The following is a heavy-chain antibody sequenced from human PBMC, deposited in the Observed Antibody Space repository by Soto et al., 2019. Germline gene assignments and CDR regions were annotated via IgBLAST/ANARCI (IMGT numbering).Heavy chain of an antibody. CDR2: IKEDGSEK. Sequence: PGGSLRLSCAASGFSFSSSWMNWVRQAPGKVLEWMADIKEDGSEKYYVDSLKGRFTISRDNAKNSVYLQMNSLRAEDTAVYYCARGDYYDSRFDSWGQGTLVTVSS. V-gene: IGHV3-7*03. J-gene: IGHJ4*02. D-gene: IGHD3-22*01. CDR1: GFSFSSSW. CDR3: ARGDYYDSRFDS.